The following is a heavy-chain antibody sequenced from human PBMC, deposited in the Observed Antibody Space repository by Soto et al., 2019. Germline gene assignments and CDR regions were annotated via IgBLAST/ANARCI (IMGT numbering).Heavy chain of an antibody. J-gene: IGHJ5*02. Sequence: QVQLVQSGAEVKKPGASVKVSCKASGYTFTSYAMHWVRQAPGQRLEWMGWINAGNGNTKYSQKFQGRVTITRDTSASTAYMELSSLRSEDTAVYYCARDPDCSSTSCPGFNWFDPWGQGTLVTVSS. CDR3: ARDPDCSSTSCPGFNWFDP. V-gene: IGHV1-3*01. D-gene: IGHD2-2*01. CDR1: GYTFTSYA. CDR2: INAGNGNT.